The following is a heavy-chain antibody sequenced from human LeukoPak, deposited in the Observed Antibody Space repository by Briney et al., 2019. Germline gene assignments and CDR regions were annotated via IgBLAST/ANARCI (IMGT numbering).Heavy chain of an antibody. J-gene: IGHJ4*02. CDR1: GGSISSSSYY. CDR3: ARVRASYYDSSGYSPLT. V-gene: IGHV4-39*07. CDR2: IYYSGST. Sequence: SETLSLTCTVSGGSISSSSYYWGWIRQPPGKGLEWIGSIYYSGSTYYNPSLKSRVTISVDTSKNQFSLKRSSVTAADTAVYYCARVRASYYDSSGYSPLTWGQGTLVTVSS. D-gene: IGHD3-22*01.